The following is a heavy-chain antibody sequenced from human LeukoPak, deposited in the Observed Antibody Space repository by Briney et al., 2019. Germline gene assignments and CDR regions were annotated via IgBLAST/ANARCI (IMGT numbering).Heavy chain of an antibody. CDR2: INPSGGST. CDR3: ARMMGGEYYYDSSGYYSFDY. J-gene: IGHJ4*02. D-gene: IGHD3-22*01. Sequence: ASVKVSCKASGYTFTSYYMHWVRQAPGQGLEWMGIINPSGGSTSYAQKFQGRVTMTRDTSTSTVYMELSSLRSEDTAVYYCARMMGGEYYYDSSGYYSFDYWGQGTLVTVSS. V-gene: IGHV1-46*01. CDR1: GYTFTSYY.